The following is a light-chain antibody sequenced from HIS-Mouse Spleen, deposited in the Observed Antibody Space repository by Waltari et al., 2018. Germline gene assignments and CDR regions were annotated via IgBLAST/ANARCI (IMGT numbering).Light chain of an antibody. V-gene: IGKV3-15*01. Sequence: EIVRTQSPATLSVSPGERATPSCRASQSVSSNLAWYQQKPGQAPRLLIYGASTRATGIPARFSGSGSGTEFTLTISSMQSEDFAVYYCQQYNNWPPWTFGQGTKVEIK. CDR2: GAS. CDR3: QQYNNWPPWT. CDR1: QSVSSN. J-gene: IGKJ1*01.